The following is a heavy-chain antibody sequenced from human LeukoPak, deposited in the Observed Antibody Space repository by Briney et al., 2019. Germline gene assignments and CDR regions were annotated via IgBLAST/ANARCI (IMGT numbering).Heavy chain of an antibody. J-gene: IGHJ4*02. CDR3: ARLLSSSGLDY. Sequence: SETLSLTCTVSGGSIYSYYWRWIRQPPGKGLEWIGNIYHSGNSNFIPSYNPSLKSRVTISVDTSKSQFSLRLTSVTAADTAVYYCARLLSSSGLDYWGQGTLVTVSS. V-gene: IGHV4-59*12. CDR1: GGSIYSYY. CDR2: IYHSGNS. D-gene: IGHD3-22*01.